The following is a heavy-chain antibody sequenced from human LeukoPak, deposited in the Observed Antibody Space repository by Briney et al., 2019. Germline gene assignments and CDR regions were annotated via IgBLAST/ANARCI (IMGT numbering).Heavy chain of an antibody. Sequence: GGSLRLSCVASGFAFADYAMHWVRLAPGKGLEWVSGISWSRISIGYADSVKGRFTISRDNSKNTLYLQMNSLRAEDTAVYYCARERVRGAAFDIWGQGTMVTVSS. J-gene: IGHJ3*02. V-gene: IGHV3-9*01. D-gene: IGHD3-10*01. CDR2: ISWSRISI. CDR1: GFAFADYA. CDR3: ARERVRGAAFDI.